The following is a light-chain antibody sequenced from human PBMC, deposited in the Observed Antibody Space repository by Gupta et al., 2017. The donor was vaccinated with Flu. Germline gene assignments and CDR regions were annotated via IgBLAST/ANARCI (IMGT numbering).Light chain of an antibody. Sequence: EIGMTQSPATLSVSPGERATLSCRASQSVSSKLAWYQQKPGQAPRLLIYGASTRATGIPARFGGSGSGTEFTLTISSLQSEDFAIYYCQQYNYWPPYSFGQGTKLEI. V-gene: IGKV3-15*01. CDR1: QSVSSK. CDR2: GAS. CDR3: QQYNYWPPYS. J-gene: IGKJ2*03.